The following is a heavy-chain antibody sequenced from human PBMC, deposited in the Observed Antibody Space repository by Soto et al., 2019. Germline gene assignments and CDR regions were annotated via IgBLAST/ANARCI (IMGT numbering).Heavy chain of an antibody. J-gene: IGHJ4*02. Sequence: GGSLRLSCAASGFTFSSYSMNWVRQAPGKGLEWVVVISFDGRNSYYLDSVKGRFTISRDNSKNTLYLDMTSLRPEDTAIYYCVKQTGSGSYYNAGSGGHFDSWGQGILVTVSS. CDR1: GFTFSSYS. D-gene: IGHD3-10*01. V-gene: IGHV3-30*18. CDR2: ISFDGRNS. CDR3: VKQTGSGSYYNAGSGGHFDS.